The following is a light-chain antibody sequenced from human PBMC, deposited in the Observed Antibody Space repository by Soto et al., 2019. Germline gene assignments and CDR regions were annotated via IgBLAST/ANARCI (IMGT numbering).Light chain of an antibody. CDR2: GAS. CDR3: QQYGSSPQT. J-gene: IGKJ1*01. CDR1: QSVSSIY. Sequence: EIVLTQSPGTLSLSPGERATLSCRASQSVSSIYLAWYQQKPGQAPRLLIYGASSRPTGIPDRFSGSGSGTDFTLTISRLEPEDFAVYYCQQYGSSPQTFGQGTKVEIK. V-gene: IGKV3-20*01.